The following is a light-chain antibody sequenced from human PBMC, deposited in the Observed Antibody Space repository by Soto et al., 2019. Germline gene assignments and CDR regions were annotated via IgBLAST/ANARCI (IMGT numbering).Light chain of an antibody. V-gene: IGLV2-14*01. J-gene: IGLJ1*01. CDR3: RSFTSSSAYV. CDR1: SSDVGGFLY. Sequence: QSALTQPASVSGSPGQSITISCPGTSSDVGGFLYVPWYHPQPGRAPKLILYEASNRPSGGAQRCTGSKSGNTASPTISGLQAKDEAEYYCRSFTSSSAYVFGTGTKVTVL. CDR2: EAS.